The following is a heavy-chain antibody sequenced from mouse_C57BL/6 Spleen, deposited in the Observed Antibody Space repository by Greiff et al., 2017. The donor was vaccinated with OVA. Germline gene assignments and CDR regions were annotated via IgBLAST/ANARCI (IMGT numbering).Heavy chain of an antibody. CDR1: GYSITSGYY. D-gene: IGHD1-1*01. V-gene: IGHV3-6*01. CDR3: AREGDYYGSNAMDY. CDR2: ISYDGSN. Sequence: EVKLQESGPGLVKPSQSLSLTCSVTGYSITSGYYWNWIRQFPGNKLEWMGYISYDGSNNYNPSLKNRISITRDTSKNQLFLKLNSVTTEDTATDYCAREGDYYGSNAMDYWGQGTSVTVSS. J-gene: IGHJ4*01.